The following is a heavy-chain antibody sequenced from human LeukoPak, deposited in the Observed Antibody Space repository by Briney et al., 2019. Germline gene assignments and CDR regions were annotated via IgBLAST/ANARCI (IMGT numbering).Heavy chain of an antibody. CDR2: IYYSGST. J-gene: IGHJ6*04. CDR3: ARHAAAKMGDV. Sequence: SETLSLTCTVSGGSISSYYWSWIRQPPGKGLEWIGYIYYSGSTNYNPSLKSRVTISVDTSKNQFSLKLSSVTAADTAVYYCARHAAAKMGDVWGKGTTVTISP. CDR1: GGSISSYY. V-gene: IGHV4-59*08. D-gene: IGHD5-24*01.